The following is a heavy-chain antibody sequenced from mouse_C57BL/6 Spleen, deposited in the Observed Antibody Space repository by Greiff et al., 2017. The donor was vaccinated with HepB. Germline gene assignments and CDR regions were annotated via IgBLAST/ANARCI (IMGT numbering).Heavy chain of an antibody. D-gene: IGHD1-1*01. Sequence: QVQLQQSGAELVRPGASVKLSCKASGYTFTDYYINWVKQRPGQGLEWIARIYPGSGNTYYNEKFKGKATLTAEKSSSTAYMQLSSLTSEDSAVYFCARRYTTGAMDYWGQGTSVTVSS. CDR3: ARRYTTGAMDY. CDR1: GYTFTDYY. J-gene: IGHJ4*01. CDR2: IYPGSGNT. V-gene: IGHV1-76*01.